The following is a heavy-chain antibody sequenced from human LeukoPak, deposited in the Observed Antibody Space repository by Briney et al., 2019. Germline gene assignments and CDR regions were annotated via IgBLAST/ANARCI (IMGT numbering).Heavy chain of an antibody. J-gene: IGHJ3*02. CDR2: IWYDGSNK. CDR1: GFTFSSYG. Sequence: GESLRLSCAASGFTFSSYGMHWVRQAPGKGLEWVAVIWYDGSNKYYADSVKGRFTISRDNSKNTLYLQMNSLRAEDTAVYYCARDALTTADAFDIWGQGTMVTVSS. D-gene: IGHD4/OR15-4a*01. V-gene: IGHV3-33*01. CDR3: ARDALTTADAFDI.